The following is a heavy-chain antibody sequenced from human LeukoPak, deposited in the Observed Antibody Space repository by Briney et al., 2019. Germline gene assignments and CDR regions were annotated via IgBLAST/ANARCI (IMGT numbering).Heavy chain of an antibody. Sequence: SETLSLTCAVYGGSFSGYYWSWLRQPPGKGLEWIGEINHSGRTNYNPSLKSRVTISVDTAKNQFSLKLSSVTAADTAVYYCASVPVYCGGDCYRIDYGGQGTLVTVSS. CDR2: INHSGRT. D-gene: IGHD2-21*02. J-gene: IGHJ4*02. CDR1: GGSFSGYY. V-gene: IGHV4-34*01. CDR3: ASVPVYCGGDCYRIDY.